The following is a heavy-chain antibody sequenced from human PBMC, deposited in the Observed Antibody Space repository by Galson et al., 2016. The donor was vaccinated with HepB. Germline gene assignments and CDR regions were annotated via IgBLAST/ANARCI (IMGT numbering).Heavy chain of an antibody. D-gene: IGHD2/OR15-2a*01. CDR2: IYYSGST. CDR3: ARDVVIVLPTATALSYYYYMDV. J-gene: IGHJ6*03. CDR1: GGSISVGHHY. V-gene: IGHV4-31*03. Sequence: LSLTCNVSGGSISVGHHYWSWIRQHPGKGLEWIGYIYYSGSTYYNPSLKSRLTISVDTSKNQFSLNLRSVTAADTAVYYRARDVVIVLPTATALSYYYYMDVWGKGTTVTVSS.